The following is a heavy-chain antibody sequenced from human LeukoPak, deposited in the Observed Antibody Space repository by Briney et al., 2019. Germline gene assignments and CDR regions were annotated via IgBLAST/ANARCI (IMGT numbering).Heavy chain of an antibody. CDR1: GGTFSSYA. CDR2: IIPIFGTA. J-gene: IGHJ4*02. D-gene: IGHD3-22*01. Sequence: SVKVSXKASGGTFSSYAISWVRQAPGQGLEWMGRIIPIFGTANYAQKFQGRVTITTDESTSTAYMELSSLRSEDTAVYYCARDLGDSSGYPGDGYWGQGTLVTVSS. CDR3: ARDLGDSSGYPGDGY. V-gene: IGHV1-69*05.